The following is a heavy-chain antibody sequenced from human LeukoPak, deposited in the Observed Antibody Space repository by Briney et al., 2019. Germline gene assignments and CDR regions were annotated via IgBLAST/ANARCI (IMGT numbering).Heavy chain of an antibody. CDR1: GYTFTGYY. CDR2: INPNSGGT. V-gene: IGHV1-2*02. J-gene: IGHJ3*02. Sequence: EASVKVSCKASGYTFTGYYMHWVRQAPGQGLEWMGWINPNSGGTNYAQKFQGRVTMTRDTSISTAYMELSRLRPDDTAVYYCARDEESRRDAFDIWGQGTMVTVSS. CDR3: ARDEESRRDAFDI.